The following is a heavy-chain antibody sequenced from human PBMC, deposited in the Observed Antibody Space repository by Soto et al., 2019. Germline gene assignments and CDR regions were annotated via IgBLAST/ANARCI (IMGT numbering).Heavy chain of an antibody. V-gene: IGHV3-23*01. CDR2: ISGSGGST. Sequence: EVQLLESGGGLVQPGGSLRLSCEASGFTFSSYAMSWVRQAPGKGREWVSAISGSGGSTYYADSVKGRFTISRDNSKNTLYLQMNSLRAEDTAVYYCAKEGGYYYANHYGMDVWGQGTTVTVSS. CDR3: AKEGGYYYANHYGMDV. J-gene: IGHJ6*02. CDR1: GFTFSSYA. D-gene: IGHD3-22*01.